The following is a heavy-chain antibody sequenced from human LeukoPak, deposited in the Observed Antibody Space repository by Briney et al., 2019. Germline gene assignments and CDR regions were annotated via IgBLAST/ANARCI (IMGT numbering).Heavy chain of an antibody. CDR1: GYSISSGYY. V-gene: IGHV4-38-2*02. J-gene: IGHJ4*02. CDR2: IYHSGST. D-gene: IGHD1-26*01. CDR3: ARGLLGATDHIDY. Sequence: SETLSLTCTVSGYSISSGYYWGWIRQPPGKGLEWIGSIYHSGSTYYNPSLKSRVTISVDTSKNQFSLKLSSVTAADTAVYYCARGLLGATDHIDYWGQGTLVTVSS.